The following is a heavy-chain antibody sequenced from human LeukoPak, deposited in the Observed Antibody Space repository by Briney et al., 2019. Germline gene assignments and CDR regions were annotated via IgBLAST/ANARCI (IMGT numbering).Heavy chain of an antibody. V-gene: IGHV3-7*05. D-gene: IGHD6-19*01. CDR1: GFTFSSYW. CDR2: IKQDESEK. CDR3: AGGQGWLADY. Sequence: HPGGSLRLSCAASGFTFSSYWMNWVRQAPGKGLEWVANIKQDESEKYYVDSVKGRFTISRDNAKNSVYFQMNSLRAEDTAVYYCAGGQGWLADYWGQGTLVTVSS. J-gene: IGHJ4*02.